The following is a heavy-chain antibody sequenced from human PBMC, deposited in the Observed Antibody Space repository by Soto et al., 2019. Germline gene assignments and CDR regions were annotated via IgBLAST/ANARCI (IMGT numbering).Heavy chain of an antibody. J-gene: IGHJ4*02. Sequence: ASVKVSCKVSGYTLTELSMHWVRQAPGKGLEWMGGFDPEDGETIYAQKFQGRVTMTEDTSTDTAYMELSSLRSEDTAVYYCATQRRYDILTGSTNVVESPFDYWGQGTLVTVSS. CDR1: GYTLTELS. CDR3: ATQRRYDILTGSTNVVESPFDY. D-gene: IGHD3-9*01. CDR2: FDPEDGET. V-gene: IGHV1-24*01.